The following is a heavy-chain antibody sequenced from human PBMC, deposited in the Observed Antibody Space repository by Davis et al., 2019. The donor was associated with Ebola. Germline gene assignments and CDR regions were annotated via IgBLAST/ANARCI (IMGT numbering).Heavy chain of an antibody. CDR2: IWFDGSFK. Sequence: GESLKISCAASGFSFNSYAMHWVRQAPGKGLEWVAVIWFDGSFKYYEDSVQGRSTISRDNSKNTLYLEMNSLRAEDTAVYYCARKTHFDYWGQGTLVTVSS. J-gene: IGHJ4*02. CDR3: ARKTHFDY. CDR1: GFSFNSYA. D-gene: IGHD4-23*01. V-gene: IGHV3-33*01.